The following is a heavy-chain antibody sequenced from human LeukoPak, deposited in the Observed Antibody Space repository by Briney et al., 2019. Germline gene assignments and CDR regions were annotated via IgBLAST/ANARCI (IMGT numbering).Heavy chain of an antibody. CDR2: NYYNGST. CDR1: GGSISSYY. D-gene: IGHD5-18*01. Sequence: PSETLSLTCTVYGGSISSYYWSWVRQPPGKGLGWIGYNYYNGSTNYNPSLKSRVTISVDTSKNQFSLRLSSVTAADTAVYYCARLRSYGWSDAFDIWGQGTMVTVSS. J-gene: IGHJ3*02. V-gene: IGHV4-59*08. CDR3: ARLRSYGWSDAFDI.